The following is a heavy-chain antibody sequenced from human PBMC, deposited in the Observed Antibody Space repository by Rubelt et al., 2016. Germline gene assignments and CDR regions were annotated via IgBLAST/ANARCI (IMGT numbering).Heavy chain of an antibody. Sequence: QVQLVQSGAEVKEPGASVKVSCKASGYTFTSYGISWVRQAPGQGLEWMGWISAYHGNTNYAQKLQGRVTRTTDTSTSTAYMELRSLRSDDTAVYYCARVMITFGGVIEVGWFDPWGQGTLVTVSS. CDR3: ARVMITFGGVIEVGWFDP. CDR1: GYTFTSYG. J-gene: IGHJ5*02. V-gene: IGHV1-18*01. D-gene: IGHD3-16*02. CDR2: ISAYHGNT.